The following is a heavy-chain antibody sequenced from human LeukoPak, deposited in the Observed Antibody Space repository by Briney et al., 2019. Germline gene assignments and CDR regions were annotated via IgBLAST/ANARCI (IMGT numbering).Heavy chain of an antibody. V-gene: IGHV3-23*01. Sequence: GGTLRLSCAASGFTVSTYGMSWVRQAPGNGLEWVSAISGSGVSTYYADSVKGRFSISRDISKNTLFLQMNSLRAEDTALYYCAKDILTVAYFDYWGQGTLVTVSS. CDR3: AKDILTVAYFDY. CDR1: GFTVSTYG. D-gene: IGHD3-9*01. J-gene: IGHJ4*02. CDR2: ISGSGVST.